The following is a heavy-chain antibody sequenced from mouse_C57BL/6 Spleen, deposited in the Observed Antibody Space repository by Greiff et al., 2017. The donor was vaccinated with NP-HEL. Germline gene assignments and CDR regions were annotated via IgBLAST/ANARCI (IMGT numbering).Heavy chain of an antibody. CDR2: INPNNGGT. J-gene: IGHJ4*01. CDR3: ARKRRGYAMDY. Sequence: VQLQQSGPELVKPGASVKISCKASGYTFTDYYMNWVKQSHGKSLEWIGDINPNNGGTSYTQKFKGKATLTVDKSSITAYMELRSLTSEDSAVYYCARKRRGYAMDYWGQGTSVTVSS. V-gene: IGHV1-26*01. CDR1: GYTFTDYY.